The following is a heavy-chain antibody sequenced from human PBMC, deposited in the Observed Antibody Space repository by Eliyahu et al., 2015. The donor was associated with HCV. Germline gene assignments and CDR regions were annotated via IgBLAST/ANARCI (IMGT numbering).Heavy chain of an antibody. CDR1: GFTFSHYG. Sequence: QVQLVESGGGVVQPGRSLRLSCEGSGFTFSHYGMDWVRQAPGKGLEWVALIWLDGSKKYYADSVKGRFTISRDNSKNTVYLEMDSLRGDDTAIYYCARDADGSGRHSYFDYWGPGTLVTVSS. V-gene: IGHV3-33*01. D-gene: IGHD6-13*01. CDR2: IWLDGSKK. CDR3: ARDADGSGRHSYFDY. J-gene: IGHJ4*02.